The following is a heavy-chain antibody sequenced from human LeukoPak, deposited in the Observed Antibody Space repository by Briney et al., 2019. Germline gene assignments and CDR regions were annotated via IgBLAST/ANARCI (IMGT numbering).Heavy chain of an antibody. CDR1: GGSISSYY. CDR2: IYYSGST. D-gene: IGHD6-19*01. J-gene: IGHJ4*02. Sequence: SETLSLTYTVSGGSISSYYWSWIRQPPGKGLEWIGYIYYSGSTNYNPSLKSRVTISVDTSKNQFSLKLSSVTAADTAVYYCARFSGSGWYEVDYWGQGTLVTVSS. V-gene: IGHV4-59*01. CDR3: ARFSGSGWYEVDY.